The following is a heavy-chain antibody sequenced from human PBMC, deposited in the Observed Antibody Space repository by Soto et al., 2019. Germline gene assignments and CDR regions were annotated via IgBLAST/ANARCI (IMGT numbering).Heavy chain of an antibody. D-gene: IGHD3-3*01. V-gene: IGHV3-15*01. J-gene: IGHJ5*02. Sequence: EVQLVESGGGLVKPGGSLRLSCAASGFTFSNAWMSWVRQAPGKGLEWVGRIKSKTDGGTTDYAAPVKGRFTISREDSKNTLYLQMNSLKTEDTAVYYCTATRGLDFWSGNRAIWFDPWGQGTLVTVSS. CDR3: TATRGLDFWSGNRAIWFDP. CDR1: GFTFSNAW. CDR2: IKSKTDGGTT.